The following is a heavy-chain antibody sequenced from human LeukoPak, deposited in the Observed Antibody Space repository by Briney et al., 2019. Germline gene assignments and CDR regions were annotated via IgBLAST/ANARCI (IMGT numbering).Heavy chain of an antibody. J-gene: IGHJ6*03. D-gene: IGHD3-3*01. CDR2: INLSGGGT. V-gene: IGHV1-46*03. Sequence: ASVKVSCTTSGYNLSNYFTHCVRQDPGQGVEWMGIINLSGGGTTYAQKFQGRVTMTRDTSTSTVYMELSSLRFEDTAVFYCARRTVFGVDYYQYFYMDVWGKGTTVTVSS. CDR1: GYNLSNYF. CDR3: ARRTVFGVDYYQYFYMDV.